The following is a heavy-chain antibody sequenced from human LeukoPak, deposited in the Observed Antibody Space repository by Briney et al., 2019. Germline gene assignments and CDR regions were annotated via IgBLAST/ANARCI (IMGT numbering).Heavy chain of an antibody. CDR2: ISAYNGNT. D-gene: IGHD2-15*01. Sequence: ASVKVSCKASGYTFTNYGISWVRQAPGQGLEWMGWISAYNGNTNYAQKFQGRVTMTTDTSTSTACMELRSLRSDDTAVYYCARVGGGGFCYLYFQHWGQGTLVTVSS. CDR3: ARVGGGGFCYLYFQH. V-gene: IGHV1-18*01. CDR1: GYTFTNYG. J-gene: IGHJ1*01.